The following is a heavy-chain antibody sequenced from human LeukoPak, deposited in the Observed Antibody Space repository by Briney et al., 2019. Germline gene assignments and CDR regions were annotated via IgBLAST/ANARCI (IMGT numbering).Heavy chain of an antibody. CDR1: GYTFASYD. J-gene: IGHJ4*02. CDR3: ARGRRNYYGLDY. D-gene: IGHD3-22*01. Sequence: ASVKVSCKASGYTFASYDINWVRQATGQGLEWMGWMNPNSGNTGYAQKFQGRVTMTRNTSISTAYMELSSLRSEDTAVYYCARGRRNYYGLDYWGQGTLVTVSS. V-gene: IGHV1-8*01. CDR2: MNPNSGNT.